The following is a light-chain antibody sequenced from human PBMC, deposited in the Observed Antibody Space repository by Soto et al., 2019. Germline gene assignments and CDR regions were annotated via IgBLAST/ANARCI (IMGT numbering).Light chain of an antibody. V-gene: IGLV2-14*01. CDR1: SSDVGGYNY. CDR3: SSYTSSTTEV. Sequence: QSALTQPASVSGSPGQSITISCTGTSSDVGGYNYVSWYQQHPGKAPKLIIFDVSARPSGVSNRFSASKSGNTASLTISGLQAEDEADYYCSSYTSSTTEVFGTGTKVTVL. CDR2: DVS. J-gene: IGLJ1*01.